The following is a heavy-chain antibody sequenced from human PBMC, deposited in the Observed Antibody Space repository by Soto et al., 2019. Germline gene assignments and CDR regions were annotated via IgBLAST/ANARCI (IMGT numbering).Heavy chain of an antibody. D-gene: IGHD2-8*02. CDR3: AKTITTPPSEDSTGRGALIDH. Sequence: EVDLVESGGGLAQPGRSLRPSCVASGFTFDDHGMHWVRQIPGRGLEWVSGISWNSGSIGYAESVKGRFTIFRDNAKNSLYLEMNSLRQEDTALYYCAKTITTPPSEDSTGRGALIDHWGRGARVIVSS. CDR2: ISWNSGSI. J-gene: IGHJ4*02. CDR1: GFTFDDHG. V-gene: IGHV3-9*01.